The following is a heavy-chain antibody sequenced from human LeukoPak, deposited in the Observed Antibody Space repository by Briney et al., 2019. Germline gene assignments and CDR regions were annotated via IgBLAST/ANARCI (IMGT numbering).Heavy chain of an antibody. D-gene: IGHD3-10*01. Sequence: ASVKVSCKASGGTFSSYAISWVRQAPGQGLEWMGGIIPIFGTANYAQKFQGRVTITADKSTSTAYMEVSRLRSDDTAVYYCARDRNGEAFDIWGQGTMVTVSS. CDR1: GGTFSSYA. CDR3: ARDRNGEAFDI. CDR2: IIPIFGTA. V-gene: IGHV1-69*06. J-gene: IGHJ3*02.